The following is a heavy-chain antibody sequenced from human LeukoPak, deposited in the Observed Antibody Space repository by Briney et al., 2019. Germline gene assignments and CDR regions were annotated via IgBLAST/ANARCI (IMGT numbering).Heavy chain of an antibody. V-gene: IGHV4-30-2*01. CDR2: IYHSGST. Sequence: PSETLSLTCTVSGGSISSYSWSWIRQPPGKGLEWIGYIYHSGSTYYNPSLKSRVTISVDRSKNQFSLKLSSVTAADTAVYYCARGAMVWGTPGPYGMDVWGQGTTVTVSS. CDR3: ARGAMVWGTPGPYGMDV. D-gene: IGHD3-10*01. J-gene: IGHJ6*02. CDR1: GGSISSYS.